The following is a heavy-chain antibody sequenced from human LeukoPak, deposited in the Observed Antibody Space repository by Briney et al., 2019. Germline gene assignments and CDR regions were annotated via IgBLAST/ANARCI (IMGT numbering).Heavy chain of an antibody. J-gene: IGHJ4*02. D-gene: IGHD6-13*01. Sequence: GGSLRLSCAASGFTFSSYGMHWVRQAPGKGLEWVAVIWYDGSNKYYADSVKGRFTISRDNAKNSLYLQMNSLRAEDTAVYYCARDRTGIAAARDFDYWGQGTLVTVSS. CDR2: IWYDGSNK. CDR1: GFTFSSYG. V-gene: IGHV3-33*01. CDR3: ARDRTGIAAARDFDY.